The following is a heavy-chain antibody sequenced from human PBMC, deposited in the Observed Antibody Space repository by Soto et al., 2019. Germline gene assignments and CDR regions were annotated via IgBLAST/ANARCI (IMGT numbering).Heavy chain of an antibody. CDR2: ISWNSGSI. CDR3: ARAIAPAFFDY. Sequence: GGSLRLSCAASGFTFDDYAMHWVRQAPGKGLEWVSGISWNSGSIGYADSVKGRFTISRDNAKNSLYLQMNSLRAEDTAVYYCARAIAPAFFDYWGQGTLVTVSS. J-gene: IGHJ4*02. D-gene: IGHD6-13*01. CDR1: GFTFDDYA. V-gene: IGHV3-9*01.